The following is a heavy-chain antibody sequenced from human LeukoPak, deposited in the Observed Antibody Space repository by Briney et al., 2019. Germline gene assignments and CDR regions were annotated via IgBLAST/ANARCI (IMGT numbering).Heavy chain of an antibody. Sequence: PGGSLRLSCAASGFTVSSNYMSWVRQAPGKGLEWVSVIYSGGSTYYADSVKGRFTISRDNSKNTLYLQMNSLTAEDTAVYYCAKGDEQLWFGELLYRTHDYWGQGTLVTVSS. J-gene: IGHJ4*02. CDR1: GFTVSSNY. CDR2: IYSGGST. D-gene: IGHD3-10*01. CDR3: AKGDEQLWFGELLYRTHDY. V-gene: IGHV3-53*01.